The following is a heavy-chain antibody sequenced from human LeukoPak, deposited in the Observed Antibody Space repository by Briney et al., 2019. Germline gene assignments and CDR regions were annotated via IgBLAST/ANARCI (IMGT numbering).Heavy chain of an antibody. CDR2: IYYSGST. CDR3: SREGHCSSTSCYPFDY. CDR1: GGSLSSHH. J-gene: IGHJ4*02. V-gene: IGHV4-59*11. D-gene: IGHD2-2*01. Sequence: PSEPLSLTCTVSGGSLSSHHWSWIRQPPGKGLEWIGYIYYSGSTNYNPSLKSRVTISVDTSKNQFSLKLSSVTAADTSVYYCSREGHCSSTSCYPFDYWGQGTLVTVSS.